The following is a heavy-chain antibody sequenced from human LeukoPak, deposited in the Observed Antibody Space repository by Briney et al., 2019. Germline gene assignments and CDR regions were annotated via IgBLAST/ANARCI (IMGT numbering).Heavy chain of an antibody. CDR1: GFTFSSNA. CDR3: ARLSMVRGDIRGY. Sequence: GGSLRLSCAASGFTFSSNAMHWVRQAPGKGLEYVSAISSNGGSTYYANSVKGRFTISRDNSKNTLYLQMGSLRAEDMAVYYCARLSMVRGDIRGYWGQGTLVTVSS. V-gene: IGHV3-64*01. CDR2: ISSNGGST. J-gene: IGHJ4*02. D-gene: IGHD3-10*01.